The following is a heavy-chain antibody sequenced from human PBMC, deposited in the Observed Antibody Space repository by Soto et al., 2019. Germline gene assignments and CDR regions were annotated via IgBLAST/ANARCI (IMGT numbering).Heavy chain of an antibody. CDR3: ARDGGGTKYYYYYYMDV. Sequence: GGSLRLSCAASGFTFSSYGMHWVRQAPGKGLEYVSAISSNGGSTYYANSVKGRFTISRDNSKNTLYLQMGSLRAEDMAVYYCARDGGGTKYYYYYYMDVWGKGTTVTVSS. D-gene: IGHD3-16*01. CDR1: GFTFSSYG. CDR2: ISSNGGST. V-gene: IGHV3-64*01. J-gene: IGHJ6*03.